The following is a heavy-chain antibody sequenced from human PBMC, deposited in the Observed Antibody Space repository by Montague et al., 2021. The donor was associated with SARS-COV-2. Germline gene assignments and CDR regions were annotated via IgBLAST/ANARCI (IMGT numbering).Heavy chain of an antibody. D-gene: IGHD2-2*01. CDR3: APAVPVADDS. CDR2: INGGSSVM. J-gene: IGHJ5*02. V-gene: IGHV3-48*03. CDR1: GFNFGVYE. Sequence: RLSCAASGFNFGVYEMNWVRQTPGKGLEWVSYINGGSSVMYYADSVMGRFTISRDNAESSLYLQMNSLRAEDTAVYYCAPAVPVADDSWGQGTLVTVSS.